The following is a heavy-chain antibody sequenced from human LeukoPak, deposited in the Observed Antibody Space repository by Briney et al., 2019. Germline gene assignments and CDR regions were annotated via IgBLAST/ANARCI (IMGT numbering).Heavy chain of an antibody. Sequence: GGSLRLSCAASGFTVSTNYMSWVRQAPGKGLEWVSVIYSGGRTYYADSVKGRFTNSRDNSKDTLYLQMNSLRAEDTAVYYCARESNSGYYLSYWGQGTLVTVSS. CDR3: ARESNSGYYLSY. J-gene: IGHJ4*02. CDR2: IYSGGRT. D-gene: IGHD3-22*01. V-gene: IGHV3-66*01. CDR1: GFTVSTNY.